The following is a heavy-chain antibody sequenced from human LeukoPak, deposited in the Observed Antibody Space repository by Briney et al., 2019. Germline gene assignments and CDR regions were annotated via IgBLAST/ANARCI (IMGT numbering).Heavy chain of an antibody. CDR3: TYCSSIICHNRPLEY. D-gene: IGHD2-2*01. CDR1: GFTFSTYG. V-gene: IGHV3-30*02. Sequence: GGSLRLSCAASGFTFSTYGMHWVRQAPGKGLEWVALIRFDGSNKYYADSVRGRFTISRDNSKNTLYLQMNSLRAEDTAVYYCTYCSSIICHNRPLEYWRQGTLVTVSS. CDR2: IRFDGSNK. J-gene: IGHJ4*02.